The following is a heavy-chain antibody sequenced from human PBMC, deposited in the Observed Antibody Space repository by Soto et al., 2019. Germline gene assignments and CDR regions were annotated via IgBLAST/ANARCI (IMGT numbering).Heavy chain of an antibody. V-gene: IGHV1-69*04. D-gene: IGHD3-22*01. CDR1: GGTFSSYT. Sequence: GASMKVSCKASGGTFSSYTISWVRQAPGQGLEWMGRIIPILGIANYAQKFQGRVTITADKSTSTAYMELSSLRSEDTAVYYCARDHYDSSGYYFRWGQGTLVTVSS. CDR3: ARDHYDSSGYYFR. J-gene: IGHJ4*02. CDR2: IIPILGIA.